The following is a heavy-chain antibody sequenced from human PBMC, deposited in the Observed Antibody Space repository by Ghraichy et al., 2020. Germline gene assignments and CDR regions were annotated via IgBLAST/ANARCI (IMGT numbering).Heavy chain of an antibody. D-gene: IGHD4-23*01. J-gene: IGHJ1*01. Sequence: GSLRLSCAASGFTFSNAWMSWVRQAPGKGLEWVGRIKSKTDGGTTDYAAPVKGRFTISRDDSKNTLYLQMNSLKTEDTAVYYCTTDPRMTTVVTLKRRTYFQHWGQGTLVTVSS. CDR2: IKSKTDGGTT. CDR3: TTDPRMTTVVTLKRRTYFQH. V-gene: IGHV3-15*01. CDR1: GFTFSNAW.